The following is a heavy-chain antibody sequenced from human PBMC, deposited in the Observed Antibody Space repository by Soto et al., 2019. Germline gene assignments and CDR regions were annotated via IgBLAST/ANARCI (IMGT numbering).Heavy chain of an antibody. CDR3: ARDRGSYGRGDLEY. J-gene: IGHJ4*02. D-gene: IGHD1-26*01. CDR2: IWHDGSQT. Sequence: QVQLVESGGGVVQPGRSLRLSCAASGFMFSSYGIHWVRRAPGKGLEWVAVIWHDGSQTFYADSVKGRFTISRDNSRNTVFLQMNSLRAEDTAVYYCARDRGSYGRGDLEYWGQGTLVSVSS. CDR1: GFMFSSYG. V-gene: IGHV3-33*01.